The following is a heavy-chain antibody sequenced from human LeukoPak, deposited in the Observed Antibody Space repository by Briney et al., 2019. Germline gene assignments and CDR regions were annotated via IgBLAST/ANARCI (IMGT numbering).Heavy chain of an antibody. D-gene: IGHD5-18*01. J-gene: IGHJ4*02. CDR3: ARGDISGETAMVY. CDR1: GSTFTGYY. CDR2: INPNSGGT. V-gene: IGHV1-2*02. Sequence: ASVKVSCKTSGSTFTGYYMHWVRQAPGQGLEWMGWINPNSGGTNYAQKFQGRVTMTRDTSISTAYMELSRLRSDDTAIYYCARGDISGETAMVYWGQGTLVTVSS.